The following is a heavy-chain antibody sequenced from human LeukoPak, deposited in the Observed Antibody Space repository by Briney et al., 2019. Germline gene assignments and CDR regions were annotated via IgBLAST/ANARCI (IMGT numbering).Heavy chain of an antibody. D-gene: IGHD1-7*01. J-gene: IGHJ3*02. V-gene: IGHV1-69*06. CDR3: ARAYNWNLDDAFDI. CDR1: GGTFSSYA. Sequence: ASVKVSCKASGGTFSSYAISWVRQAPGQGLEWMGGIIPIFGTANYAQKFQGRVTITADKSTSTAYMELSSLRSEDTAVYYCARAYNWNLDDAFDIWGQGTMVTVSS. CDR2: IIPIFGTA.